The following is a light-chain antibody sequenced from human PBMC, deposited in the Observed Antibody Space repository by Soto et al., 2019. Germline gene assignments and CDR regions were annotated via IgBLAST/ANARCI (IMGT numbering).Light chain of an antibody. CDR1: QSVSSY. CDR2: DAS. CDR3: QQRINWPT. J-gene: IGKJ2*01. V-gene: IGKV3-11*01. Sequence: ESVLTQSPATLSLSPGERATLSCRASQSVSSYLAWYQQKPGQAPRLLIYDASNRATGIPARFSGSGSGTDFTLTISSLEPEDFAVYYCQQRINWPTFGQRTTLEIK.